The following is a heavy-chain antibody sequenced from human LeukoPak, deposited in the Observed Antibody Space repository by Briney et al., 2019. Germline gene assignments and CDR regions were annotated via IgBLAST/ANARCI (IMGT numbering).Heavy chain of an antibody. CDR3: ARGGAGGITMVRGVITQFDY. V-gene: IGHV5-51*01. CDR2: IYPGDSDT. J-gene: IGHJ4*02. CDR1: GYSFTSYW. D-gene: IGHD3-10*01. Sequence: GESLKISCKGSGYSFTSYWIGWVRQTPGKGLEWMGIIYPGDSDTRYSPSFQGQVTISADKSISTAYLKWSSLKASDTAMYYCARGGAGGITMVRGVITQFDYWGQGTLVTVSS.